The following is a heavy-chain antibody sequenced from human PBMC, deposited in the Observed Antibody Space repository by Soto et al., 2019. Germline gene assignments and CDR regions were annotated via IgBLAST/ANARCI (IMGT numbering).Heavy chain of an antibody. V-gene: IGHV1-69*06. CDR1: GGTFSSYA. CDR2: IIPIFGTA. J-gene: IGHJ6*02. CDR3: ARDFYDILTGYYGAGYYYGMDV. D-gene: IGHD3-9*01. Sequence: GASVKVSCKASGGTFSSYAISWVRQAPGQGLEWMGGIIPIFGTANYAQKFQGRVTITADKSTSTAYMELSSLRSEDTAVYYCARDFYDILTGYYGAGYYYGMDVWGQGTTVTVSS.